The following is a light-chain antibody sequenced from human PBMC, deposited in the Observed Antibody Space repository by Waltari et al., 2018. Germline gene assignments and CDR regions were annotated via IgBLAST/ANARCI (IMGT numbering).Light chain of an antibody. Sequence: VMTQSPATLSVSPGERATPPCRASQSVSNSLVWYQQKPGQAPRLLIYGASSRATGIQPRFSGSGSGTEFTLTINNMQSEDFAVYFCQQYNNWPRTFGQGTKLEI. V-gene: IGKV3-15*01. J-gene: IGKJ2*02. CDR2: GAS. CDR3: QQYNNWPRT. CDR1: QSVSNS.